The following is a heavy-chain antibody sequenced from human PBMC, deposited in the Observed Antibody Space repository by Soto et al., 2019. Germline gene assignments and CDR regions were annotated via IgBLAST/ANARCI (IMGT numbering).Heavy chain of an antibody. CDR1: GFTFSTYW. V-gene: IGHV3-74*01. J-gene: IGHJ4*02. Sequence: EVQLVESGGGLVQPGGSLRLSCAATGFTFSTYWMHWVRQGPGKGLVWVSRISTDGSSTTYADSVKGRFTISRDNAKNTLYMQMNSLRAEDTAVYYGARATGSNHPFDYWGQGSLGTVSS. D-gene: IGHD2-2*01. CDR3: ARATGSNHPFDY. CDR2: ISTDGSST.